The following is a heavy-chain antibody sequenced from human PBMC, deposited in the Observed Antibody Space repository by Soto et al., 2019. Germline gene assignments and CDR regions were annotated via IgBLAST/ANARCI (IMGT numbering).Heavy chain of an antibody. J-gene: IGHJ4*02. CDR3: ANGGVGGGRFDY. CDR1: GFTFSSYG. CDR2: ISYDGSNK. Sequence: QVQLVESGGGVVQPGRSLRLSCAASGFTFSSYGMHWVRQAPGKGLEWVAVISYDGSNKYYADSVKGRFTISRDNSKNTLYLQMNSLRAEDTAVYYCANGGVGGGRFDYWGQGTLVTVSS. V-gene: IGHV3-30*18. D-gene: IGHD3-16*01.